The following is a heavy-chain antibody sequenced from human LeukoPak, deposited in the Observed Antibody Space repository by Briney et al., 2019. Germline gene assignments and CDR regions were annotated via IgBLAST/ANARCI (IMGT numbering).Heavy chain of an antibody. V-gene: IGHV3-30*02. CDR2: IRYDGSNN. J-gene: IGHJ4*02. D-gene: IGHD3-10*01. CDR3: AKDLRGGLWAGPFEY. Sequence: GGSLRLSCAASGFTFSSFGIHWVRQAPGKGLGWVAFIRYDGSNNYYADSVKGRFTISRDNSNNTLYLQMDSLRAEDTAVYYCAKDLRGGLWAGPFEYWGQGILVTVSS. CDR1: GFTFSSFG.